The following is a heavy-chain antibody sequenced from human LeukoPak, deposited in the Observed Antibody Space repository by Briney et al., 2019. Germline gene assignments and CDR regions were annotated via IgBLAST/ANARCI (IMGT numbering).Heavy chain of an antibody. CDR1: GGSISSSNW. D-gene: IGHD3-10*01. Sequence: SETLSLTCAVSGGSISSSNWWSGVRQPPGKGLEWIGEIYHSGSTNYNPSLERRVTISVDKSKNQFSLKLSSVTAADTAVYYCARVTGMVRGRWFDPWGQGTLVTVSS. CDR3: ARVTGMVRGRWFDP. V-gene: IGHV4-4*02. J-gene: IGHJ5*02. CDR2: IYHSGST.